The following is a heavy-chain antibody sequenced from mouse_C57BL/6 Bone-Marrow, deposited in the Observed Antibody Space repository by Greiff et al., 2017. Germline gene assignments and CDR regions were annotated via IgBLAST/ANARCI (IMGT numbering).Heavy chain of an antibody. CDR3: ARTYYPYFDY. V-gene: IGHV5-17*01. D-gene: IGHD2-10*01. CDR1: GFTFSDYG. J-gene: IGHJ2*01. CDR2: ISSGSSTI. Sequence: EVMLVESGGGLVKPGGSLKLSCAASGFTFSDYGMHWVRQAPEKGLEWVAYISSGSSTIYYADTVKGRFTISRDNAKNTLFLQMTSLRSEDTAMYYCARTYYPYFDYWGQGTTLTVSS.